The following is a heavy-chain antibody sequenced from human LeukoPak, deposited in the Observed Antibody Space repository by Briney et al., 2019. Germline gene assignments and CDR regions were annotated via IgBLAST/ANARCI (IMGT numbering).Heavy chain of an antibody. Sequence: GGSLRLSCAASGFTFSSYGMHWVRHAPGKGLVWVSRINRDGSSIRNADSVKGRLTISRDNAKNTLYLQMNSLRAEDTAVYYCARGSSTSYYYYGMDVWGQGTTVTVSS. V-gene: IGHV3-74*01. CDR3: ARGSSTSYYYYGMDV. CDR1: GFTFSSYG. CDR2: INRDGSSI. D-gene: IGHD2-2*01. J-gene: IGHJ6*02.